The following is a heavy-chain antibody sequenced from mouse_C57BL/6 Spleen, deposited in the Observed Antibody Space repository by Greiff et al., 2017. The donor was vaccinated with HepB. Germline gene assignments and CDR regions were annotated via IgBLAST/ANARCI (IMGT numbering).Heavy chain of an antibody. V-gene: IGHV5-17*01. CDR1: GFTFSDYG. CDR3: ARRDGNYGYYAMDY. CDR2: ISSGSSTI. D-gene: IGHD2-1*01. J-gene: IGHJ4*01. Sequence: EVQLVESGGGLVKPGGSLKLSCAASGFTFSDYGMHWVRQAPEKGLEWVAYISSGSSTIYYADTVKGRFTISRDNAKNTLFLQMTSLRSEDTAMYYCARRDGNYGYYAMDYWGQGTSVTVSS.